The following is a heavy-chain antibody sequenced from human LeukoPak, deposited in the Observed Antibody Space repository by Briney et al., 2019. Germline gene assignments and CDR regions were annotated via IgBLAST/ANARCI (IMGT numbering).Heavy chain of an antibody. CDR3: ARDPNSIVGALDY. V-gene: IGHV3-11*04. CDR1: GFTFSDYY. D-gene: IGHD1-26*01. J-gene: IGHJ4*02. CDR2: ISSGSTI. Sequence: GGSLRLSCAASGFTFSDYYMSWIRQAPGKGLEWVSYISSGSTIYYADSVKGRFTISRDNAKNSLYLQMNSLRAEDTAVYYCARDPNSIVGALDYWGRGTLVTVSS.